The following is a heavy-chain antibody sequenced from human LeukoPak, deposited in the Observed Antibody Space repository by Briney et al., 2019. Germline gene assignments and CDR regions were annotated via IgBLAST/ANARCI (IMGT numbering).Heavy chain of an antibody. CDR2: INTNTGNP. CDR3: AKVQGYCSETSCYPDY. J-gene: IGHJ4*02. D-gene: IGHD2-2*01. CDR1: GYTFTSYA. Sequence: ASVKVSCKASGYTFTSYAINWVRQAPGPGLEWMGWINTNTGNPTYAQGFTGRFVFSLDTSVNTAYLQISSLKTEDTAVYYCAKVQGYCSETSCYPDYWGQGTLVTVSS. V-gene: IGHV7-4-1*02.